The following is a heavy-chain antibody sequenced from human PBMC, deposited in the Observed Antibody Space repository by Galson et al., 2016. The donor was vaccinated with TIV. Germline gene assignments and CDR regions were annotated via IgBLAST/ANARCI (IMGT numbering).Heavy chain of an antibody. CDR1: GFTFRASA. V-gene: IGHV3-73*01. J-gene: IGHJ6*02. D-gene: IGHD1-7*01. Sequence: SLRLSCAASGFTFRASAMHWVRQASGKRLEWVGHITSKGNSYATAYAASLKGRFTISRDDSKNTAYLQMNSLKTEDTAVYYCTRQAHISRLEELYRDVWGQGTTVIVSS. CDR2: ITSKGNSYAT. CDR3: TRQAHISRLEELYRDV.